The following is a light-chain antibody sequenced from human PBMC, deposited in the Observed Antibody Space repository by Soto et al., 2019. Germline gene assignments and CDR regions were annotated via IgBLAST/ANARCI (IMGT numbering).Light chain of an antibody. J-gene: IGKJ1*01. CDR1: QSVSTY. CDR3: QQRSTWPWT. V-gene: IGKV3-11*01. Sequence: IVLTQSPATLSLSPGERATLSCRASQSVSTYLAWYQQKPGQAPRLLIYDSSNRATGIPARFSGSGSGTDLTLTISSLEPEDSAVYYCQQRSTWPWTVGQGTKVEIK. CDR2: DSS.